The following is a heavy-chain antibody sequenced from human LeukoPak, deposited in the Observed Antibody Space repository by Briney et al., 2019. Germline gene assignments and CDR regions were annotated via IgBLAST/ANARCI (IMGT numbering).Heavy chain of an antibody. CDR3: ARLSPAAAFDY. Sequence: SSETLSLTCTVSGGSISSYYWSWIRQPPGKGLEWIGYIYYSGSTNYNPSLKSRVTISVDTSKNQFSLKLSSVTAADTAVYYCARLSPAAAFDYWGQGTLVTVSS. CDR1: GGSISSYY. CDR2: IYYSGST. D-gene: IGHD6-25*01. J-gene: IGHJ4*02. V-gene: IGHV4-59*08.